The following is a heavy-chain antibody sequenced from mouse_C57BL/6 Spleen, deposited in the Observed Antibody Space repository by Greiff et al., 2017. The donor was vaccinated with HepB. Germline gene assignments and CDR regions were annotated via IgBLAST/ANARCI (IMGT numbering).Heavy chain of an antibody. J-gene: IGHJ2*01. V-gene: IGHV1-64*01. D-gene: IGHD4-1*01. CDR3: ARGGTGAYLDY. CDR2: IHPNSGST. Sequence: VQLQQPGAELVKPGASVKLSCKASGYTFTSYWMHWVKQRPGQGLEWIGMIHPNSGSTNYNEKFKSKATLTVDKSSSTAYMQLSSLTCEDSAVYYCARGGTGAYLDYWGQGTTLTVSS. CDR1: GYTFTSYW.